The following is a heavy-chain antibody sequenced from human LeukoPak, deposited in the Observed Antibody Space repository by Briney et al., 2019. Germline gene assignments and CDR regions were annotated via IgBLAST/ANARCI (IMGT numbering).Heavy chain of an antibody. D-gene: IGHD6-13*01. CDR2: IDPSAGTT. J-gene: IGHJ4*02. V-gene: IGHV1-46*01. CDR1: GYTFTGYY. Sequence: GASVKVSCKASGYTFTGYYMHWVRQAPGQGLEWMGIIDPSAGTTSYAQKVQGRVTMTRDTSTRTFYMELSSLRSEDTAVYYCARDPSGSSWSFDYWGQGTLVIVSS. CDR3: ARDPSGSSWSFDY.